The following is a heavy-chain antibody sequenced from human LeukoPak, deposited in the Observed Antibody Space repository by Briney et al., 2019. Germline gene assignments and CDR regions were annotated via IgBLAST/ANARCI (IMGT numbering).Heavy chain of an antibody. J-gene: IGHJ5*02. Sequence: PSETLSLTCAVYGGSFSSYHWSWIRQPPGKGLEWIGYIYYSGSTNYNPSLKSRVTISVDTSNNQFSLRLSSVTAADTAVYYCARGQPYQLLSRWFDPWGQGTLVTVSS. CDR1: GGSFSSYH. CDR2: IYYSGST. D-gene: IGHD2-2*01. V-gene: IGHV4-59*01. CDR3: ARGQPYQLLSRWFDP.